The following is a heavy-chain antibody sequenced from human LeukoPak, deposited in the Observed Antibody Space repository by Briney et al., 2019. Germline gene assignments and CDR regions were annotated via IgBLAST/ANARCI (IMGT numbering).Heavy chain of an antibody. Sequence: GGSLRLSCAASGFAFSSYGMNWVRQAPGKGLEWVSTMSGDATSTYYADSVKGRFTISRDNSKNTLYLQMNSLRAEHTAVYYCAKRTSGSSWYSSDYWGQGTLVTVSS. CDR2: MSGDATST. J-gene: IGHJ4*02. V-gene: IGHV3-23*01. CDR1: GFAFSSYG. D-gene: IGHD6-13*01. CDR3: AKRTSGSSWYSSDY.